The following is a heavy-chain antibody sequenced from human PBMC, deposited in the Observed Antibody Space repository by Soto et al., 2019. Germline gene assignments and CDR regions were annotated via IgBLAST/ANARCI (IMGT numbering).Heavy chain of an antibody. CDR2: IYSGGST. CDR1: GFTVSSNY. CDR3: AREGVDLGEGAFDI. Sequence: GGSLRLSCAASGFTVSSNYMSWVRQAPGKGLEWVSVIYSGGSTYYADSVKGRFTISRDNSKNTLYLQMNSLRAEDTAVYYCAREGVDLGEGAFDIWGQGTMVTVSS. V-gene: IGHV3-66*01. J-gene: IGHJ3*02. D-gene: IGHD3-10*01.